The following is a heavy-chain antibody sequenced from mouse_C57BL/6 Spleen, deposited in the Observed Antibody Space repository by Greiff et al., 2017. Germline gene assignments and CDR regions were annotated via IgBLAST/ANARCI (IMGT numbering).Heavy chain of an antibody. J-gene: IGHJ1*03. CDR1: GYTFTDYN. V-gene: IGHV1-18*01. CDR2: INPNNGGT. D-gene: IGHD1-1*01. Sequence: EVQLQQSGPELVKPGASVKIPCKASGYTFTDYNMDWVKQSHGKSLEWIGDINPNNGGTIYNQKFKGKATLTVDKSSSTAYMELRSLTSEDTAVYYCARDYYGSSYGWYFDVWGKGTTVTVSS. CDR3: ARDYYGSSYGWYFDV.